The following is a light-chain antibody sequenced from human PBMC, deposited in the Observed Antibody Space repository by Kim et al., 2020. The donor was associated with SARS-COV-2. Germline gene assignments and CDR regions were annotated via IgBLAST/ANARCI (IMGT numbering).Light chain of an antibody. J-gene: IGLJ2*01. CDR3: TSYTSSNTSRVI. V-gene: IGLV2-14*03. Sequence: QSALTQPASVSGSPGQSITISCTGSSSDVGGYNHVSWYQQHPGKAPKLMIYDVSKWPSGVSNRFSGSKSGNTASLTISGLLAEDEADYYCTSYTSSNTSRVIFGGGTQLTVL. CDR2: DVS. CDR1: SSDVGGYNH.